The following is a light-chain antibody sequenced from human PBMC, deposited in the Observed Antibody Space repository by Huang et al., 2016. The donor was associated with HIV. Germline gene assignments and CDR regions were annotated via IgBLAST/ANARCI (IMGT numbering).Light chain of an antibody. CDR2: GAS. CDR3: QQYNNWPRT. Sequence: ERVMTQSPATLSVSPGERATLSCRASQYVSSYLAWYQQKPGQAPRLLVYGASTRATGIPTRFSGSGSGIEFTLSISSLQSEDFAVYYCQQYNNWPRTFGQGTKLEIK. J-gene: IGKJ2*01. CDR1: QYVSSY. V-gene: IGKV3D-15*01.